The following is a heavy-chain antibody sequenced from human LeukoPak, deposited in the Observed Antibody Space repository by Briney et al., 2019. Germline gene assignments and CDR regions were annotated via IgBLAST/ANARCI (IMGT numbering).Heavy chain of an antibody. J-gene: IGHJ5*02. D-gene: IGHD6-19*01. CDR2: INPNSGNT. CDR3: ARAPSLRGAVAGRKGWFDP. Sequence: ASVKVSCKASGYTFTSYDINWVRPATGQGCEWMGWINPNSGNTGYAQKFQGRVTITRNTSISTAYMELSSLRSEETAVYYCARAPSLRGAVAGRKGWFDPWGQGTLVTASS. CDR1: GYTFTSYD. V-gene: IGHV1-8*03.